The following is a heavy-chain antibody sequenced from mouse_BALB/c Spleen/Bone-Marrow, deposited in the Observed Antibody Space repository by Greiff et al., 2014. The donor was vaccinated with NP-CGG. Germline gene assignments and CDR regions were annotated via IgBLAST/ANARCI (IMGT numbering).Heavy chain of an antibody. V-gene: IGHV2-9*02. Sequence: VKLVESGPGLVAPSQSLSITCTVSGFSLTSYGVHWVRQPPGKGLEWLGVIWAGGSTNYNSALMSRLSISKDNSKSQVLLKMNSLQTDDTAMYYCARPTPRYFAMDYWGQGTSVTVSS. CDR3: ARPTPRYFAMDY. CDR2: IWAGGST. D-gene: IGHD6-1*01. CDR1: GFSLTSYG. J-gene: IGHJ4*01.